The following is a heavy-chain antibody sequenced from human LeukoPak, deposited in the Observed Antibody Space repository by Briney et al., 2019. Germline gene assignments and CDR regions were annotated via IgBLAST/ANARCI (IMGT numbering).Heavy chain of an antibody. Sequence: GASVKVSCKASGGTFSSYAISWVRQAPGQGLEWMGGIIPIFGTANYAQKFQGRVTITADKSTSTAYMELSSLRSEDTAVYYCARGHDYGDAAGFDPWGQGTLVTVSS. CDR1: GGTFSSYA. D-gene: IGHD4-17*01. CDR2: IIPIFGTA. CDR3: ARGHDYGDAAGFDP. V-gene: IGHV1-69*06. J-gene: IGHJ5*02.